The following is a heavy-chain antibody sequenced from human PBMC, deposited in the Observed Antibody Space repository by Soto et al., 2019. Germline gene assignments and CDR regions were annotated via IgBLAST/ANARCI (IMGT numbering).Heavy chain of an antibody. CDR3: ARDQACGWIRHGSDH. D-gene: IGHD5-18*01. Sequence: EVHLLQSGGDLVQPGGSLRLSCAASGFTFSGYAMSWVRQAPGKGLEWVSGISNSGGSTFYSDSVKGRFTISRDNSENTLYLPMNSLEEEDTAVYCCARDQACGWIRHGSDHWGQGSRVDVSA. CDR2: ISNSGGST. J-gene: IGHJ4*02. V-gene: IGHV3-23*01. CDR1: GFTFSGYA.